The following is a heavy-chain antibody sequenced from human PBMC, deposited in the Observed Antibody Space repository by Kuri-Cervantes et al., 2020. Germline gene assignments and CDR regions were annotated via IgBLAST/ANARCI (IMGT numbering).Heavy chain of an antibody. Sequence: ASVKVSCKASGYTFTSYGISWVRQAPGQGLEWMGWISAYNGNTNYAQKLQGRVTMTTDTSTSTAYMELRSLRSDDTAVYYRARGEGDCSGGSCYSGAFDIWGQGTMVTVSS. CDR3: ARGEGDCSGGSCYSGAFDI. CDR1: GYTFTSYG. CDR2: ISAYNGNT. D-gene: IGHD2-15*01. J-gene: IGHJ3*02. V-gene: IGHV1-18*01.